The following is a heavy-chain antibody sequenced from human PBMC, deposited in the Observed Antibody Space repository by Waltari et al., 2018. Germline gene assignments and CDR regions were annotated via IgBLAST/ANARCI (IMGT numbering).Heavy chain of an antibody. Sequence: EVQLVESGGGLVQPGRSLRLSCTASGFTFGDYAMSWVRQAPGKGLEWVGVIRSKAYGGTTEYAASVKGRFTISRDDSKSIAYLQMNSLKTEDTAVYYCTRLQYYYDSSGSQYYFDYWGQGTLVTVSS. CDR3: TRLQYYYDSSGSQYYFDY. CDR1: GFTFGDYA. V-gene: IGHV3-49*04. CDR2: IRSKAYGGTT. J-gene: IGHJ4*02. D-gene: IGHD3-22*01.